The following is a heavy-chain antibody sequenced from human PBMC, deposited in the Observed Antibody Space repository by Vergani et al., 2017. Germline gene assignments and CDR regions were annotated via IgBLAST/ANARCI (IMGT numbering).Heavy chain of an antibody. CDR3: ARVVPAEATKYYFDY. D-gene: IGHD2-2*01. V-gene: IGHV4-30-4*01. Sequence: QVQLQESGPGLVKPSQTLSLTCTVSGGSISSGDYYWSWIRQPPGKGLEWIGYIYYSGSTYYNPSLKSRVTISVDTSKNQFSLKLSSVTAADTAVYYCARVVPAEATKYYFDYWGQGTLVTVSS. CDR2: IYYSGST. CDR1: GGSISSGDYY. J-gene: IGHJ4*02.